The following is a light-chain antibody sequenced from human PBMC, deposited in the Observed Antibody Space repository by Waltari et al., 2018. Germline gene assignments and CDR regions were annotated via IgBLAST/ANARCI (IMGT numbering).Light chain of an antibody. CDR2: DAS. CDR3: QQRRTWPSIT. Sequence: EIVLTQSPATLSLSPGQRGTLSCRASQSVGGNLAWYQQKPGQAPRLLIYDASNRATGVRARFSGSGSGTDFTLTISSLEPEDFAVYYCQQRRTWPSITFGQGTRLEI. CDR1: QSVGGN. V-gene: IGKV3-11*01. J-gene: IGKJ5*01.